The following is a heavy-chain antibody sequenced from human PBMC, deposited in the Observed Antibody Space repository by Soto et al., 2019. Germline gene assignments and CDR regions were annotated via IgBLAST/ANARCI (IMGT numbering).Heavy chain of an antibody. J-gene: IGHJ4*02. D-gene: IGHD5-12*01. V-gene: IGHV5-51*01. Sequence: PGESLKISCKGSGYSFTSHWIGWVCQMPGKGLEWMGIIYPGDSDTKYSPSFQGQVTISADKSISTVYLQWSSLKASDTAMYYCARHELSVYHSLFDYWGQGSLVIVSS. CDR1: GYSFTSHW. CDR3: ARHELSVYHSLFDY. CDR2: IYPGDSDT.